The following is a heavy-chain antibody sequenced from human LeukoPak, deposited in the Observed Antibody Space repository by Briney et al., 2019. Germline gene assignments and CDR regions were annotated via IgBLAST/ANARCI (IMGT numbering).Heavy chain of an antibody. V-gene: IGHV3-9*01. J-gene: IGHJ4*02. CDR3: AKDGLGGGDTPED. D-gene: IGHD2-21*01. Sequence: GRFTISRDNSKITLYLQMNSLRGEDTALYYCAKDGLGGGDTPEDWGQGTLVTVSS.